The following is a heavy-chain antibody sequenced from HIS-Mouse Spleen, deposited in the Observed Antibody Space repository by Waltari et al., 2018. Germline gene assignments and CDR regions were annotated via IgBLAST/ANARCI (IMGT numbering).Heavy chain of an antibody. CDR3: AREIPYSSSWYDWYFDL. Sequence: QLQLQESGPGLVKPSETLSLTCTVSGGSISSSSYYWGWIRQPPGKGLEWMGSITYSGRTCYNPSLKSRVTISVDTSKTQFSLKLSSVTAADTAVYYCAREIPYSSSWYDWYFDLWGRGTLVTVSS. CDR1: GGSISSSSYY. V-gene: IGHV4-39*07. CDR2: ITYSGRT. D-gene: IGHD6-13*01. J-gene: IGHJ2*01.